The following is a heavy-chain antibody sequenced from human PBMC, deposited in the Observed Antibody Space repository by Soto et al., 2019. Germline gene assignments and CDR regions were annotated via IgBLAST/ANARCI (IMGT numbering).Heavy chain of an antibody. D-gene: IGHD2-2*01. Sequence: LRLSCAASGFTFSNYGVHWVRQAPGKGLELVTFIWYDGSKKYYADSVKGRFTISRDNSKNILYLQMNSLRAEDTAIYYCARDSFSEDIVVVRAARTIDGLDMWGQGTLVTVSS. CDR2: IWYDGSKK. CDR1: GFTFSNYG. J-gene: IGHJ3*02. V-gene: IGHV3-33*01. CDR3: ARDSFSEDIVVVRAARTIDGLDM.